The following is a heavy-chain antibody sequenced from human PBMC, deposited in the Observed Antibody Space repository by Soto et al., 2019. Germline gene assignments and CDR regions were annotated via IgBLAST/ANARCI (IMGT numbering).Heavy chain of an antibody. D-gene: IGHD3-3*01. V-gene: IGHV3-9*01. CDR2: ISWNSGSI. CDR3: AKVGGGYDFWSGYYAYYFDY. CDR1: GFTFDDYA. Sequence: GGSLRLSFASSGFTFDDYAMHWVRQAPGKGLEWVSGISWNSGSIGYADSVKGRFTISRDNAKNSLYLQMNSLRAEDTALYYCAKVGGGYDFWSGYYAYYFDYWGQGTLVTVSS. J-gene: IGHJ4*02.